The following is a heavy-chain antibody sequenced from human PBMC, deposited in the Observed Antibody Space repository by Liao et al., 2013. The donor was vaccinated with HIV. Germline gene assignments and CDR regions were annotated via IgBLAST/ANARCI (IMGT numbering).Heavy chain of an antibody. CDR1: GGSISSYY. J-gene: IGHJ4*02. Sequence: QVQLQESGPGLVKPSETLSLTCTVSGGSISSYYWSWIRQPAGKGLEWIGRIYTSGSTNYNPSLKSRVTISVDTSKNQFSLKLSSVTAADTAVYYCARDWFSSSWYVDYFDYWGQGTLVTVSS. CDR3: ARDWFSSSWYVDYFDY. CDR2: IYTSGST. V-gene: IGHV4-4*07. D-gene: IGHD6-13*01.